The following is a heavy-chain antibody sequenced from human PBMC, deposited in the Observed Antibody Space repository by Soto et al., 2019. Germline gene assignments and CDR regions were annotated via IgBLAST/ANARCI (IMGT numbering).Heavy chain of an antibody. J-gene: IGHJ3*02. Sequence: QVQLQESGPGLVKPSQTLSLTCTVSGGSISSGGYYWSWVRQHPGKGLEWIGYIYYSGSTYYNPSLKSRVTISVDTSKNQFSLKLSSVTAADTAVYYCARGLWFGDLWDFDAFDIWGQGTMVTVSS. D-gene: IGHD3-10*01. CDR2: IYYSGST. CDR1: GGSISSGGYY. CDR3: ARGLWFGDLWDFDAFDI. V-gene: IGHV4-31*03.